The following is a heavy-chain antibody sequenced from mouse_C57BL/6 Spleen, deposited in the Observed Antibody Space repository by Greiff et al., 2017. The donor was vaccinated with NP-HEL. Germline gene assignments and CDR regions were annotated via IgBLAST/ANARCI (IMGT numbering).Heavy chain of an antibody. CDR3: TSEHYDAMDY. CDR1: GFNIKDDY. Sequence: EVQLQQSGAELVRPGASVKLSCTASGFNIKDDYMHWVKQRPEQGLEWIGWIDPENGDTEYASKFQGKATITADTYSNTAYLQLSSLTSEDTAVYYCTSEHYDAMDYWGQGTSVTVSS. J-gene: IGHJ4*01. CDR2: IDPENGDT. V-gene: IGHV14-4*01.